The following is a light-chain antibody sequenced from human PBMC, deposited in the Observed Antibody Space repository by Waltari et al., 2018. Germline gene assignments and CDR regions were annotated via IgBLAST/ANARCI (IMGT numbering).Light chain of an antibody. CDR3: QQYYSTPPT. V-gene: IGKV4-1*01. CDR1: QRVLSRSDSKNC. J-gene: IGKJ1*01. Sequence: DIVMTQSPDSLSVSLGARASITGKSSQRVLSRSDSKNCYAWYQQKPGQAPKLLIHWASTRESGVPDRFSGSGSGTDFALTISTLQGEDVAVYYCQQYYSTPPTFGQGTKVEIK. CDR2: WAS.